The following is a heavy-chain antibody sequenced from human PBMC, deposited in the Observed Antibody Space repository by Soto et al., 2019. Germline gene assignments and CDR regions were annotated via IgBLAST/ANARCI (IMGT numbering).Heavy chain of an antibody. V-gene: IGHV3-23*01. D-gene: IGHD6-19*01. J-gene: IGHJ4*02. Sequence: HPGGSLRLSCAASGFTFSSYAMSWVRQAPGKGLEWVSAISGSGGSTYYADSVKGRFTISRDNSKNTLYLQLNSLRAEDTAVYYCAKLPQYSNGWSPIDYWGQGTLVTAPQ. CDR3: AKLPQYSNGWSPIDY. CDR1: GFTFSSYA. CDR2: ISGSGGST.